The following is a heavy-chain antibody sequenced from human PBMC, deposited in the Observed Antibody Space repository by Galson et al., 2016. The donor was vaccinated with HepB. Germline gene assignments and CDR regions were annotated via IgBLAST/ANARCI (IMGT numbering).Heavy chain of an antibody. CDR2: VDYSGST. D-gene: IGHD2-2*01. V-gene: IGHV4-39*01. CDR1: GASINRTNYY. J-gene: IGHJ4*02. CDR3: ARQPHCSPTTCYWFPYYFDD. Sequence: LSLTCAVSGASINRTNYYWGWIRQPPGKGLEWIGSVDYSGSTYYNPSLKSRVTISVDTSKIQFSLNLSSVTAADTAVYYCARQPHCSPTTCYWFPYYFDDWGQGTLVTVSS.